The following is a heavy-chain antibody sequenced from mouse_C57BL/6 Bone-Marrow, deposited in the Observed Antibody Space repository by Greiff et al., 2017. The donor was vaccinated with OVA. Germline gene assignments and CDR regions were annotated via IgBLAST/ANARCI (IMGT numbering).Heavy chain of an antibody. Sequence: EVHLVESGGGLVKPGGSLKLSCAASGFTFSDYGMHWVRQAPEKGLEWVAYIRSGSSTIYYADTVKGRCTISRDKAKNTLFLQMTSLRSEDTAMYYCARKRGWYFDVWGTGTTVTVSS. CDR2: IRSGSSTI. CDR3: ARKRGWYFDV. V-gene: IGHV5-17*01. CDR1: GFTFSDYG. J-gene: IGHJ1*03.